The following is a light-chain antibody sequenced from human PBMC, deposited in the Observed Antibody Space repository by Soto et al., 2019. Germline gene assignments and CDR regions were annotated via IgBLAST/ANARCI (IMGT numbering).Light chain of an antibody. CDR3: QQYYSYPRT. V-gene: IGKV1-8*01. CDR2: AAS. J-gene: IGKJ1*01. CDR1: QGISSY. Sequence: AIRMTQSPSSLSASTGDRVTITCRASQGISSYLAWYQQKPVKAPKLLIYAASTLQSGVPSRFSGSGSGTDFTLTISCLQSEDFATYYWQQYYSYPRTFGQGTKVEIK.